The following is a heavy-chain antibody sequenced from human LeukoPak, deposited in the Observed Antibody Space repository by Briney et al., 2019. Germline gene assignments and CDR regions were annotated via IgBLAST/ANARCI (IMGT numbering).Heavy chain of an antibody. CDR2: IYYSGST. J-gene: IGHJ4*02. V-gene: IGHV4-61*08. CDR1: GGSISSGGYY. CDR3: ARGGTTMVRGVIIRYYFDY. D-gene: IGHD3-10*01. Sequence: PSQTLSLTCTVSGGSISSGGYYWSWIRQPPGKGLEWIGYIYYSGSTNYNPSLKSRVTISVDTSKNQFSLKLSSVTAADTAVYYCARGGTTMVRGVIIRYYFDYWGQGTLVTVSS.